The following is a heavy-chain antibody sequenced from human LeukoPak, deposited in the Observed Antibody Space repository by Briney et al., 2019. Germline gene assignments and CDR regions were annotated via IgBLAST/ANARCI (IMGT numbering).Heavy chain of an antibody. CDR1: GGSITSNSYY. J-gene: IGHJ4*02. Sequence: PSETLSLTCTVSGGSITSNSYYWGWIRQPPGKGLEWIGSIYYSGSTYYNPSLKSRVTISVDTSKNQFSLKLSSVTAADTAVYYCARRTFYSGYGDYWGQGTLVTVSS. CDR2: IYYSGST. V-gene: IGHV4-39*01. CDR3: ARRTFYSGYGDY. D-gene: IGHD5-12*01.